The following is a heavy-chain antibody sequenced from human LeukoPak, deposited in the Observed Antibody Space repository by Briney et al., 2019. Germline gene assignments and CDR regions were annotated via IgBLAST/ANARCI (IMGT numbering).Heavy chain of an antibody. J-gene: IGHJ4*02. CDR3: ARARGGSDSDY. D-gene: IGHD1-26*01. CDR1: GFTFSSYW. CDR2: INQDGSEI. V-gene: IGHV3-7*05. Sequence: GGSLRLSCAASGFTFSSYWMRWVRQAAGKGLDWVASINQDGSEIYYVDSVKGRFTISRDNAKSSLYLQMNSLRADDTAVYYCARARGGSDSDYWGQGTLVTVSS.